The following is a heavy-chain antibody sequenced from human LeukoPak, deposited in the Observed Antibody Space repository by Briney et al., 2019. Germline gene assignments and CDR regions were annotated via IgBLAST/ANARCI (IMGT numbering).Heavy chain of an antibody. D-gene: IGHD6-6*01. CDR3: AKEYTPSSPLGELDS. J-gene: IGHJ4*02. V-gene: IGHV3-30*02. CDR1: GFNLNSYA. CDR2: IRHDEANS. Sequence: PGGSLRLSCAVSGFNLNSYAMHWGRQAPGKGLEWGAVIRHDEANSFYADSVQGRFTISRDTSKKLLYLQMNSLRVEDTAVYYCAKEYTPSSPLGELDSWGQGTLVTVSS.